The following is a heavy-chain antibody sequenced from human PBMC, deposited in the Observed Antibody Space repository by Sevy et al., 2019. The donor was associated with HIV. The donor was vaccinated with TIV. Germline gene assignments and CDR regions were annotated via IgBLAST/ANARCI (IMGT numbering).Heavy chain of an antibody. D-gene: IGHD5-18*01. CDR2: ISYDGSNK. CDR1: GFTFSSYG. J-gene: IGHJ4*02. CDR3: AREGYSYGNDY. Sequence: GGSLRLSCAASGFTFSSYGMHWVRQAPGKGLEWVAVISYDGSNKYYADSVKGRFTISRDNSKNTLYLQMNSLRAEDTAVYYCAREGYSYGNDYWGQGTLVTVSS. V-gene: IGHV3-30*03.